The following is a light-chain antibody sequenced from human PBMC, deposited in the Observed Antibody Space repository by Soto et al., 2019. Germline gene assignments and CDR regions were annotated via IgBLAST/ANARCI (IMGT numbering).Light chain of an antibody. V-gene: IGKV3-11*01. CDR2: DAS. J-gene: IGKJ5*01. CDR1: HYVNNF. CDR3: QQRSNWPT. Sequence: EIVMTQSPATLSVSPGERATLSCTASHYVNNFLAWYQQKPGQAPRLLIYDASNRATGIPARFSGSGSGTDFTLTISSLESEDFAIYYCQQRSNWPTFGQGTRLET.